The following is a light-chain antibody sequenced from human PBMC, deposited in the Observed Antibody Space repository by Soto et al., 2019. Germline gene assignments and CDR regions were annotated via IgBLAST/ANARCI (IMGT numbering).Light chain of an antibody. V-gene: IGKV1-5*01. CDR3: QHYNSHST. CDR2: DAS. CDR1: QSISSW. Sequence: DIQMTQSPSTLYASVGDRVTITCRASQSISSWLAWYQQKPGKAPKLLIYDASSFESGVPSRFIGSGSGTEFTLTISSLQPDDFATYDCQHYNSHSTFCQGTKVDIK. J-gene: IGKJ1*01.